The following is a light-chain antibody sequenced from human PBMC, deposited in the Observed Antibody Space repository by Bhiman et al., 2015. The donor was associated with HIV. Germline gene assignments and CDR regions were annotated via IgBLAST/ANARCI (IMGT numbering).Light chain of an antibody. CDR3: ATWDDSLSAVI. J-gene: IGLJ2*01. CDR2: GNS. CDR1: SSNIGAGYD. Sequence: QSVLTQPPSVSGAPGQRVTISCTGSSSNIGAGYDVHWYQQLPGTAPKLLIYGNSNRPSGVPDRFSGFRSGTSASLAISGLRSEDEADYYCATWDDSLSAVIFGGGTKLTVL. V-gene: IGLV1-50*01.